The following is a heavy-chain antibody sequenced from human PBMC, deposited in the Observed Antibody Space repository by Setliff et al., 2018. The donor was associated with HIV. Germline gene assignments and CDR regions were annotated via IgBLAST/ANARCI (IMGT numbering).Heavy chain of an antibody. Sequence: LRLSCAASGFTFSTYWMSWVRQAPGKGLEWVANIKQDGSEKYYVDSVKGRFTISRDNAKNSLYVQMNSLRVEDTAVYYCTTTAEAGHFDYWGQGTLVTVSS. D-gene: IGHD6-13*01. V-gene: IGHV3-7*01. CDR2: IKQDGSEK. CDR1: GFTFSTYW. CDR3: TTTAEAGHFDY. J-gene: IGHJ4*02.